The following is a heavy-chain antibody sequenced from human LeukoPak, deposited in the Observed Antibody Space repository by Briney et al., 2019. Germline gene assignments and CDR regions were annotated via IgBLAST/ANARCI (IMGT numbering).Heavy chain of an antibody. Sequence: SETLSLTCAVYGGPFSGYYWSWIRQPPGKGLEWIGEINHSGSTNYNPSLKSRVTISVDTSKNQFSLKLSSVTAADTAVYYCARRGYSGYRVKLNWFDPWGQGTLVTVSS. CDR3: ARRGYSGYRVKLNWFDP. D-gene: IGHD5-12*01. V-gene: IGHV4-34*01. CDR2: INHSGST. J-gene: IGHJ5*02. CDR1: GGPFSGYY.